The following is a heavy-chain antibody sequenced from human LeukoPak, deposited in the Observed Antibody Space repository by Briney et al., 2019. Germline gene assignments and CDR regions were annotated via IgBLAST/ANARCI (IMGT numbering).Heavy chain of an antibody. Sequence: GESLRLSCAASGFTFSSYAMSWVRQAPGKGLEWVAGTSAGGGSTYYADSVKGRFTISRDNSKNMLYLQLNSLRAEDTAVYYCAKGDPPTYYDILTGQDYWGQGTLVTVSS. D-gene: IGHD3-9*01. CDR1: GFTFSSYA. CDR3: AKGDPPTYYDILTGQDY. J-gene: IGHJ4*02. CDR2: TSAGGGST. V-gene: IGHV3-23*01.